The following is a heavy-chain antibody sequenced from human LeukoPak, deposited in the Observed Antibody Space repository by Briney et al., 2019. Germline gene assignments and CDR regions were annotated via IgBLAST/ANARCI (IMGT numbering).Heavy chain of an antibody. CDR3: ARGPNFGDSTGYFYH. J-gene: IGHJ5*02. CDR2: INPHCCDT. Sequence: VASVNVSYKPSGYTFNRYEIMGVRRAPGQGLECMGYINPHCCDTNYAQKFQGRVTMTRDTSIRTAYMELSRLGSDDTAVYYCARGPNFGDSTGYFYHWGRGTLVSVST. D-gene: IGHD3-22*01. CDR1: GYTFNRYE. V-gene: IGHV1-2*02.